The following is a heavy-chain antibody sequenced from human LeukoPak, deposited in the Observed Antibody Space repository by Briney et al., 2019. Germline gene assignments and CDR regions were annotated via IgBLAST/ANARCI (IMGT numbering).Heavy chain of an antibody. Sequence: ASVKVSCKASGYTFTSYYMHWVRQAPGQGLEWMGIINPSGGSTSYAQKFQGRVTMTRDMSTSTVYMELSSLRSEDTAVYYCARAGWEPNFDYWGQGTLVTVSS. CDR2: INPSGGST. V-gene: IGHV1-46*01. J-gene: IGHJ4*02. CDR1: GYTFTSYY. D-gene: IGHD1-26*01. CDR3: ARAGWEPNFDY.